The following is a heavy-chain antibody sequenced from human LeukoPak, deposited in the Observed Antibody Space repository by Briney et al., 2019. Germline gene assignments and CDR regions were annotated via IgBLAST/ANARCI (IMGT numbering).Heavy chain of an antibody. CDR1: GGSISSYY. CDR3: ACDYSNYDWFDP. CDR2: IYYSGST. J-gene: IGHJ5*02. D-gene: IGHD4-11*01. Sequence: SETLSLTCTVSGGSISSYYWSWIRQPPGKGLEWIGYIYYSGSTNYKPSLKSRVTISVDTFKNQFSLKLSSVTAADTAVYYCACDYSNYDWFDPWGQGTLVTVSS. V-gene: IGHV4-59*08.